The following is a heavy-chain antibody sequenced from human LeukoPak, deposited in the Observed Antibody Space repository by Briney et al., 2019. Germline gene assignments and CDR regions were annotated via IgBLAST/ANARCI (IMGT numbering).Heavy chain of an antibody. Sequence: GGSLRLSCEASGFTFGGSAMSWVRQAPGKGLEWISDISGAGRETFYADSVKGRFTISRDDAKNSLYLQMNSLRVDDTAVYYCARDDNWAFDYWGQGTLVTVSS. D-gene: IGHD1-1*01. CDR1: GFTFGGSA. CDR3: ARDDNWAFDY. J-gene: IGHJ4*02. V-gene: IGHV3-21*01. CDR2: ISGAGRET.